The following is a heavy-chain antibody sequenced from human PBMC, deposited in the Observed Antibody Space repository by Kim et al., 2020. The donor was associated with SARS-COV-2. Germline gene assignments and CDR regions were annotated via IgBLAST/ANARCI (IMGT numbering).Heavy chain of an antibody. Sequence: DSVKGRFTISRDNSKNTLYLQMNSLRAEDTAVYYCAKLIEIVVVIDAFDIWGQGTMVTVSS. J-gene: IGHJ3*02. D-gene: IGHD3-22*01. CDR3: AKLIEIVVVIDAFDI. V-gene: IGHV3-23*01.